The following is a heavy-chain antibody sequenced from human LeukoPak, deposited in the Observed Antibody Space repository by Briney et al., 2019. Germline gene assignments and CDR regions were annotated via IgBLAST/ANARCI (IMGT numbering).Heavy chain of an antibody. CDR2: IYCTGGT. CDR1: GGSISSSNYY. Sequence: SETLSLTCTVSGGSISSSNYYWVWLRQPPGKGLEWIGSIYCTGGTYYNPSLKSRVTISVDTSNNQFSLKVSSLTAADTAVYYCARDRVYGDSLAFDIWGQGTMVTVSS. CDR3: ARDRVYGDSLAFDI. V-gene: IGHV4-39*02. J-gene: IGHJ3*02. D-gene: IGHD4-17*01.